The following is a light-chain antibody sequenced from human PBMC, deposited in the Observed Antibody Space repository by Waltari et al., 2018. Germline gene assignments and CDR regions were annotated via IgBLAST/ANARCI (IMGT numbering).Light chain of an antibody. CDR2: SND. CDR1: SSNIGRNT. Sequence: QSVVTQPPSASGTPGPRVTISCSGSSSNIGRNTVNWFQQLPGMAPRLLIYSNDQRPSGVPDRFSASTSGTSASLVISGLQSEDEADYYCAAWDDSLNGPVFGGGTKVTVL. J-gene: IGLJ2*01. CDR3: AAWDDSLNGPV. V-gene: IGLV1-44*01.